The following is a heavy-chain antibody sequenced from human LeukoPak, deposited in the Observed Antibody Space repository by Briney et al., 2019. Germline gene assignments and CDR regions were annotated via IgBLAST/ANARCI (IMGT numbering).Heavy chain of an antibody. CDR3: ARGWGFRY. CDR2: IYYSGST. Sequence: SETLSLTCTVSGGSISSSSYYWGWIRQPPGKGLEWIGSIYYSGSTYYNPSLKSRVTISVDTSKNQFSLKLSSVTAADTAVYYCARGWGFRYWGQGTLVTVSS. J-gene: IGHJ4*02. CDR1: GGSISSSSYY. D-gene: IGHD2-21*01. V-gene: IGHV4-39*07.